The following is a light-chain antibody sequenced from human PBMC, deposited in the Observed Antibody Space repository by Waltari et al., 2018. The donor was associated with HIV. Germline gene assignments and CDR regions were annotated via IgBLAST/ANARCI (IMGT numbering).Light chain of an antibody. CDR1: QRVSST. CDR2: GAS. CDR3: QQYDLWPLT. J-gene: IGKJ3*01. Sequence: EIVMTQSPVSVYVSPGEKATLSCRASQRVSSTLAWYQQKPGQAPRLVISGASTRATGIRARCGGSGSGTEFTLTISSLQSEDCAVYYCQQYDLWPLTFGPGTKVDIK. V-gene: IGKV3-15*01.